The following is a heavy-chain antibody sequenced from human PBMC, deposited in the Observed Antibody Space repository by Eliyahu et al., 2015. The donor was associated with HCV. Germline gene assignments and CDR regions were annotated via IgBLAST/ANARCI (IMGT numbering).Heavy chain of an antibody. CDR2: ISSSGNNI. Sequence: QVQLVESGGGLVKPGGSLRLSCAAXGFPFSAXYMTWXRQAPGKGLEWVSYISSSGNNIYYADSVKGRFTISRDNAKNSLYLQMNSLRAEDTAVYYCALGAADSWSGYSQFDYWGQGTLVTVSS. CDR1: GFPFSAXY. CDR3: ALGAADSWSGYSQFDY. J-gene: IGHJ4*02. V-gene: IGHV3-11*01. D-gene: IGHD3-3*01.